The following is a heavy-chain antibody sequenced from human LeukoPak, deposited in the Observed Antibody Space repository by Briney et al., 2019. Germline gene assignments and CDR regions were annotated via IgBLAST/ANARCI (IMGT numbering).Heavy chain of an antibody. CDR3: AREVYYYDSSGYSDPYYFDY. CDR2: INHSGST. Sequence: SETLSLTCAVYGGSFSGYYWSWIRQPPGKGLEWIGEINHSGSTNYNPSLKSRVTISVDTSKNQFSLKLSSVTAADTAVYYCAREVYYYDSSGYSDPYYFDYWGQGTLVTVSS. J-gene: IGHJ4*02. D-gene: IGHD3-22*01. V-gene: IGHV4-34*01. CDR1: GGSFSGYY.